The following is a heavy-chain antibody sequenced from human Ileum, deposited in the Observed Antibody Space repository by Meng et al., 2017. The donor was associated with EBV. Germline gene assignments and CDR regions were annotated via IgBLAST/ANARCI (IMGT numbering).Heavy chain of an antibody. J-gene: IGHJ5*02. CDR3: ARPIAAAGWFDP. D-gene: IGHD6-13*01. CDR2: IYYSGRT. Sequence: QLQVQASGPGLVKPSETLSLTCTVSGGPINSSSYYWGWIRQPPGKGLEWIGSIYYSGRTYYNPSLKSRVTISVDTSKNQFSLKLSSVTAADTAVYYCARPIAAAGWFDPWGQGTLVTVSS. CDR1: GGPINSSSYY. V-gene: IGHV4-39*01.